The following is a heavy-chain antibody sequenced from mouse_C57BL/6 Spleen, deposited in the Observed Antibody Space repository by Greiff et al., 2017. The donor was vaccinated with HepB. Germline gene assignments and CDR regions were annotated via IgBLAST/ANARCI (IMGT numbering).Heavy chain of an antibody. D-gene: IGHD2-3*01. Sequence: EVKVEESGGGLVKPGGSLKLSCAASGFTFSSYTMSWVRQTPEKRLEWVATISGGGGNTYYPDSVKGRFTISRDNAKNTLYLQMSSLRSEDTALYYCASLDGYYLAWFAYWGQGTLVTVSA. J-gene: IGHJ3*01. V-gene: IGHV5-9*01. CDR1: GFTFSSYT. CDR3: ASLDGYYLAWFAY. CDR2: ISGGGGNT.